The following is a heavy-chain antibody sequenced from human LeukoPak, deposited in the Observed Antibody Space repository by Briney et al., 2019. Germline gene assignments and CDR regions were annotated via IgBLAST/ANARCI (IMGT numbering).Heavy chain of an antibody. CDR1: GFTFSNYA. Sequence: PGGSLRLSCAASGFTFSNYAMSWVRQAAGKGLEWASGISGSGYSTYYADSVKGRFTISRDNSKKTLYLQMSSLRAEGTAVYYCAKDQVYGIPVVGKTVGYFGLWGRGTLVPVSS. CDR3: AKDQVYGIPVVGKTVGYFGL. D-gene: IGHD2-15*01. J-gene: IGHJ2*01. CDR2: ISGSGYST. V-gene: IGHV3-23*01.